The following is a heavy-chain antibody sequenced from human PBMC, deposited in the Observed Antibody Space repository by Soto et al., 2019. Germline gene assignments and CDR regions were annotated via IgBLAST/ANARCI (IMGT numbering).Heavy chain of an antibody. D-gene: IGHD3-16*02. V-gene: IGHV1-46*03. Sequence: ASVKVSCKTSGYDFTRYFIHWVRQAPGQGLEWMVKVNPTGGSPTFGQKFQGRVTVTTDTSTSTVYMELSSLRSDYTAVYYCSRDLSPYWGQGTLVTVSS. J-gene: IGHJ4*02. CDR3: SRDLSPY. CDR1: GYDFTRYF. CDR2: VNPTGGSP.